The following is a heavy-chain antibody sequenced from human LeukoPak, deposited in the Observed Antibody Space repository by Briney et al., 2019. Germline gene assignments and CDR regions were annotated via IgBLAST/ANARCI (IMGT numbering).Heavy chain of an antibody. V-gene: IGHV1-46*01. CDR3: ARGRPGSGWSFDY. D-gene: IGHD6-19*01. Sequence: VASVKVSCKASGYTFTTYYMHWVRQAPGQGLEWMGIINPSGGTTNYAQKFQGRVTMTRDTSTTTVYMELSSLRSEGTAVYYCARGRPGSGWSFDYWGQGTLVTVSS. CDR1: GYTFTTYY. CDR2: INPSGGTT. J-gene: IGHJ4*02.